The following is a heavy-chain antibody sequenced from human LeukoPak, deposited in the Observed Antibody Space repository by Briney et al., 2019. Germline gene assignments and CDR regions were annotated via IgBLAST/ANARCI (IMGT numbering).Heavy chain of an antibody. Sequence: SQTLSLTCTVSGGSISSGGYYWSWIRQHPGKGLEWIGYIYYSGSTYYNPSLKSRVTISVDTSKNQFSLKLSSVTAADTAVYYCARAWQQLGVGGWFDPWGQGTLVTVSS. CDR1: GGSISSGGYY. V-gene: IGHV4-31*03. CDR2: IYYSGST. J-gene: IGHJ5*02. D-gene: IGHD6-13*01. CDR3: ARAWQQLGVGGWFDP.